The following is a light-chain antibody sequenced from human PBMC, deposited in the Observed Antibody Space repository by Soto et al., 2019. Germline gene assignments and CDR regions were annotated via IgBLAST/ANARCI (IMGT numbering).Light chain of an antibody. V-gene: IGKV1-5*03. CDR1: QSISTY. Sequence: PSTLSASVGDIVAINCLASQSISTYLAWYQQKPGKAPKLLIYKASSLESGVPSRFSGSGSGAEFTLTISSLQPDDFATYYCQQYNTYSRTFGQGTKVDI. CDR2: KAS. J-gene: IGKJ1*01. CDR3: QQYNTYSRT.